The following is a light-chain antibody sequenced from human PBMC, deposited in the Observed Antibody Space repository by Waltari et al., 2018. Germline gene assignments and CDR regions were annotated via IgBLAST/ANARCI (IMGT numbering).Light chain of an antibody. J-gene: IGKJ1*01. CDR1: ETIMTG. V-gene: IGKV1-5*03. CDR3: QQYISSST. Sequence: DIQVTQSPSTLSASVGDRVTITCRASETIMTGLAWYQQKPGKAPKLLIYKASSLESGVPSRFSGSGSGTEFTLTISSLQPDDSATYYCQQYISSSTFGQGTKVEIK. CDR2: KAS.